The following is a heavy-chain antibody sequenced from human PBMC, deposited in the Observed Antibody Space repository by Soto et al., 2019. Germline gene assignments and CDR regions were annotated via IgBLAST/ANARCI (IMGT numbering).Heavy chain of an antibody. D-gene: IGHD2-15*01. CDR2: ISGSGGST. J-gene: IGHJ4*02. CDR3: AKDLRGYCSGGSCYSIDNY. V-gene: IGHV3-23*01. CDR1: GFTFSSYA. Sequence: GGSLRLSCAASGFTFSSYAMSWVRQAPGKGLEWVSAISGSGGSTYYADSVKGRFTISRDNSKNTLYLQMNSLRAEETAVYYCAKDLRGYCSGGSCYSIDNYWGQGTLVTVSS.